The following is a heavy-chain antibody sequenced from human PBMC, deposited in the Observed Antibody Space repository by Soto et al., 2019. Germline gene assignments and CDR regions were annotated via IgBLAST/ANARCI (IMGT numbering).Heavy chain of an antibody. J-gene: IGHJ6*02. CDR1: GFTFSYYH. Sequence: QVQLVESGGGVVQPGGSLRLSCAASGFTFSYYHIHWVRQAPGKGLEWLTVISSAGTSKYYADSVKGRFTISRDNSKNTLYLQMSGVRAEGTALCTSAQDPSTTMDHCVRVDVWGHCTAVTVS. V-gene: IGHV3-30*05. CDR3: AQDPSTTMDHCVRVDV. CDR2: ISSAGTSK. D-gene: IGHD1-1*01.